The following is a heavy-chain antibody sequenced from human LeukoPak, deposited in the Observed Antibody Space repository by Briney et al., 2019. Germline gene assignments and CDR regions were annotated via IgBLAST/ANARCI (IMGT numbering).Heavy chain of an antibody. J-gene: IGHJ3*02. CDR3: TREGVVVIAFDI. Sequence: GGSLRLSCTASGFTFGDYAMSWFRQAPGKGLEWVGSIRSKAYGGTTEYAASVKGRFTISRDDSKSIAYLQMNSLKTEDTAVYYCTREGVVVIAFDIWGQGTMVTVSS. CDR2: IRSKAYGGTT. V-gene: IGHV3-49*03. CDR1: GFTFGDYA. D-gene: IGHD3-22*01.